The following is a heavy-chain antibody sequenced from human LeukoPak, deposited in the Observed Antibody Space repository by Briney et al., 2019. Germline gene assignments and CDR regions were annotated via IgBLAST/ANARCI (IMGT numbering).Heavy chain of an antibody. CDR2: IIPTFDIA. Sequence: GASVKVSCKASGGIFSKYGISWVRQVPGQGLEWMGGIIPTFDIANYAQKFQGRVTISADKSTSTDYMELSSLRSEDTAMYYCARDRRGGDAFDIWGQGTMVTVSS. V-gene: IGHV1-69*17. D-gene: IGHD6-25*01. J-gene: IGHJ3*02. CDR1: GGIFSKYG. CDR3: ARDRRGGDAFDI.